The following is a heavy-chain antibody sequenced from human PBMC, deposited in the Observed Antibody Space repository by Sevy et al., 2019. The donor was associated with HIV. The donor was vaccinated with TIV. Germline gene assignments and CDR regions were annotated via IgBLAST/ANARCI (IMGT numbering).Heavy chain of an antibody. Sequence: GGSLRLSCAASGFTFDRYFMHWVRQAPGKGLEWLAVISGDGSDTSYADSLRGRFTISRDNSKNTLFLQMNRLGTEDTAVYFCAKRDLNHQFLLDFWGQGTLVTVS. V-gene: IGHV3-30*18. CDR2: ISGDGSDT. CDR3: AKRDLNHQFLLDF. J-gene: IGHJ4*02. CDR1: GFTFDRYF. D-gene: IGHD2-21*01.